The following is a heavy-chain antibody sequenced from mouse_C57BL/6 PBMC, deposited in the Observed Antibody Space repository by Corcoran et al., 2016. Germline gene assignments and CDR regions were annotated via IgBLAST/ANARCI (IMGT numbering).Heavy chain of an antibody. Sequence: QIQLVQSGPELKKPGETVKISCKASGYTFTTYGMSWVKQAPGKGLKWMGWINTYSGVPTYADDFKGRFAFSLETSASTAYLQINNLKNEDMATYFCARGIYYGNYGDFDYWGQGTTLTVSS. CDR1: GYTFTTYG. CDR2: INTYSGVP. CDR3: ARGIYYGNYGDFDY. D-gene: IGHD2-1*01. J-gene: IGHJ2*01. V-gene: IGHV9-3*01.